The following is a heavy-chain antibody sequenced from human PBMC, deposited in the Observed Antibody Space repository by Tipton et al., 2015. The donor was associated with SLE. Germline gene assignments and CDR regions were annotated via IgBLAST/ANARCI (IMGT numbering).Heavy chain of an antibody. CDR1: GGSISSPVDS. CDR3: ATARGVTTGWYFDL. CDR2: VYYSGDT. Sequence: TLSLTCTVSGGSISSPVDSWGWIRQPPGKGLEWIGSVYYSGDTYYNASLSSRLTISVDTSKNLFSLRLRSVTAADTAVYYCATARGVTTGWYFDLWGRGTLVTVSS. J-gene: IGHJ2*01. V-gene: IGHV4-39*07. D-gene: IGHD4-17*01.